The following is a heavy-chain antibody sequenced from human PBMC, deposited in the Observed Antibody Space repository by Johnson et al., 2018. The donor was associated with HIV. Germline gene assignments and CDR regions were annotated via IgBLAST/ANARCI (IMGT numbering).Heavy chain of an antibody. CDR2: IGTAGDT. CDR3: ARSLSSSWYEGAFDI. V-gene: IGHV3-13*01. D-gene: IGHD6-13*01. J-gene: IGHJ3*02. Sequence: VQLVESGGGLVQPGGSLRLSCAASGFTFSSYDMHWVRQATGTGLEWVSAIGTAGDTYYPGSVKGRFTISRENAKNPLYLQRNSLRAGDTAVYYCARSLSSSWYEGAFDIWGQGTMVTVSS. CDR1: GFTFSSYD.